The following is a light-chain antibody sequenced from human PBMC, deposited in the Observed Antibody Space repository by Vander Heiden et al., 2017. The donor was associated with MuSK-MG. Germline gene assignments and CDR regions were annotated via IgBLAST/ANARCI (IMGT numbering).Light chain of an antibody. CDR2: EVS. Sequence: QSALTKSPSASGSPGQSVTISCTGTSSDVGGYNYVSWYQQHPGKAPKLMIYEVSKRPSGAPDRFSGSKSGNTASLTVSGLQAEDEADYYCYSYAGRNYVVFGGGTKVTVL. CDR1: SSDVGGYNY. J-gene: IGLJ2*01. CDR3: YSYAGRNYVV. V-gene: IGLV2-8*01.